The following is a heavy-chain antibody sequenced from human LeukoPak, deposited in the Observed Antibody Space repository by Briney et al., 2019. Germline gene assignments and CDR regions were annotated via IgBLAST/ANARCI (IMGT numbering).Heavy chain of an antibody. CDR2: MNPNSGNT. CDR3: ARMYYSRPGNTINWFDP. V-gene: IGHV1-8*01. Sequence: ASVKVSCKASGYTFTNYDINWVRQATGQGLEWMGWMNPNSGNTGYPQKFQGRVTMTRNTSISTAYMELSSLRPEDTAVYYCARMYYSRPGNTINWFDPWGQGTLVTVSS. D-gene: IGHD3-10*01. J-gene: IGHJ5*02. CDR1: GYTFTNYD.